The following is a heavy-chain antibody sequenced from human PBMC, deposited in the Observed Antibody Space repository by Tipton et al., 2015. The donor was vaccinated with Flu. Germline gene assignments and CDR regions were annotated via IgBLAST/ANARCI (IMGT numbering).Heavy chain of an antibody. CDR3: ARDRGSYNIHLEYHYYYGMDV. CDR2: ISGYDGDT. D-gene: IGHD1-26*01. J-gene: IGHJ6*02. V-gene: IGHV1-18*01. Sequence: QLVQSGVEVKKPGASVKVSCKAPGYTFSNYGITWVRQAPGQGLEWMGWISGYDGDTNYAEKLQGRVTMTTDTSTNTAYMELRSLKSDDTAMYYCARDRGSYNIHLEYHYYYGMDVWGQGTTVTVSS. CDR1: GYTFSNYG.